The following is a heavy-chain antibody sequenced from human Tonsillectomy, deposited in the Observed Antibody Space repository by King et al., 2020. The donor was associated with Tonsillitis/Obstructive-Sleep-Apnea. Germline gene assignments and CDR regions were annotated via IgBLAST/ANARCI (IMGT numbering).Heavy chain of an antibody. CDR2: INHSGST. CDR3: ARSIPSAIPKAYNYMDV. D-gene: IGHD2-21*02. CDR1: GGSFSVSY. J-gene: IGHJ6*03. V-gene: IGHV4-34*01. Sequence: VQLQQWGAGLLKPSETLSLTCAVYGGSFSVSYWSWIRQPPGKGLEWIGEINHSGSTNYNPSLKSRVTMSVDTSKNHFSLKLSSVTAADTAVYFCARSIPSAIPKAYNYMDVWGMGTTVTVSS.